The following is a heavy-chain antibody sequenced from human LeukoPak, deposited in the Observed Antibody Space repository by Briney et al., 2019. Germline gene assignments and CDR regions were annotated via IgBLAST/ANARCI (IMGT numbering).Heavy chain of an antibody. V-gene: IGHV3-7*03. J-gene: IGHJ6*03. CDR2: IKQDGSEK. CDR3: AKGGGYVTYYYMDV. D-gene: IGHD5-12*01. Sequence: GGSLRLSCAASGFTFSSYWMSWVRQAPGKGLEWVANIKQDGSEKYYVDSVKGRFTISRDNSKNTLYLQMNSLRAEDTAVYYCAKGGGYVTYYYMDVWGKGTTVTVSS. CDR1: GFTFSSYW.